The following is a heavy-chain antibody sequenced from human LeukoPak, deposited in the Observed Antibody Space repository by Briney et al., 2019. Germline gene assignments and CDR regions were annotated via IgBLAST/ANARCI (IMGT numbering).Heavy chain of an antibody. CDR1: GFTFSSYW. Sequence: PGGSLRHSCAASGFTFSSYWMSWVRQAPGKGLEWVANIKQDGSEKYYVDSVKGRFTISRDNAKNSLYLQMNSLRAEDTAVYYCARDSDYGGHTNWFDPWGQGTLVTVSS. CDR2: IKQDGSEK. V-gene: IGHV3-7*03. D-gene: IGHD4-23*01. CDR3: ARDSDYGGHTNWFDP. J-gene: IGHJ5*02.